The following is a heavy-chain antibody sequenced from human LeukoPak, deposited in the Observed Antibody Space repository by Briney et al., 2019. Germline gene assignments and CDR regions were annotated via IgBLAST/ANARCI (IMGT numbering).Heavy chain of an antibody. CDR2: IYSGGST. J-gene: IGHJ6*02. CDR3: ARVTHSSSWYWRPYYYYYGMDV. D-gene: IGHD6-13*01. V-gene: IGHV3-53*01. Sequence: GGSLRISCAASGSTFSSNYMSWVRQAPGKGLEWVSVIYSGGSTYYADSVKGRFTISRDNSKNTLYLQMSSLKASDTAMYYCARVTHSSSWYWRPYYYYYGMDVWGQGTTVTVSS. CDR1: GSTFSSNY.